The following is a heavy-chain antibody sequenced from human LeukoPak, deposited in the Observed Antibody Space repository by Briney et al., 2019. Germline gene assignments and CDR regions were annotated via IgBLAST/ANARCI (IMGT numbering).Heavy chain of an antibody. CDR3: ARDGRNYYDRSGYYSALAY. V-gene: IGHV3-11*04. CDR1: GFTFSDYY. CDR2: ISSSGSTI. J-gene: IGHJ4*02. D-gene: IGHD3-22*01. Sequence: AGGSLRLSCAASGFTFSDYYMSWIRQAPGKGLEWVSYISSSGSTIYYADSVKGRFTISRDNAKNSLYLQMNSLRAEDTAVYYCARDGRNYYDRSGYYSALAYWGQGTLVTVSS.